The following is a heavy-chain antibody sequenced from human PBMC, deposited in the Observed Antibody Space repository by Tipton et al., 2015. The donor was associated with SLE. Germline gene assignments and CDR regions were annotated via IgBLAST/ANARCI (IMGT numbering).Heavy chain of an antibody. J-gene: IGHJ4*02. Sequence: TLSLTCTVSGGSVSNYYWSWVRQPPGKGLEWIGRIYTSGSANYNPSLKSRVTISEDTSKDQFSLKLTSVTAADTAVYYCARAATAISPFDYWGQGTLVTVPS. V-gene: IGHV4-4*07. D-gene: IGHD2-2*02. CDR3: ARAATAISPFDY. CDR2: IYTSGSA. CDR1: GGSVSNYY.